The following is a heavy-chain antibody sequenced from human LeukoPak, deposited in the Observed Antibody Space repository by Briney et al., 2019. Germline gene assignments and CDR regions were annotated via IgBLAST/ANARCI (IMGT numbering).Heavy chain of an antibody. J-gene: IGHJ4*02. CDR3: AKTTTVDILTGYSYFDY. D-gene: IGHD3-9*01. CDR1: GFTFSSYA. CDR2: ISDGGDTT. V-gene: IGHV3-23*01. Sequence: PGGSLRLSCAASGFTFSSYAMSWVRQAPGKGLEWVSTISDGGDTTYYADSVKGRFTISRDNSKNTLNLQLNSLRAEDTAVYYCAKTTTVDILTGYSYFDYWGQGTLVTVSS.